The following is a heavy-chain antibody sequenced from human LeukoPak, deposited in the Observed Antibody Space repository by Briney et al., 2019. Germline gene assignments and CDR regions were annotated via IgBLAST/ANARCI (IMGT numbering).Heavy chain of an antibody. CDR2: IYYSGST. Sequence: PSETLSLTCTVSGGSISSYYWSWIRQPPGKGLEWIGYIYYSGSTNYNPSLKSRVTISVDTSKNQFSLKLSSVTAADTAAYYCARGELELSPFDYWGQGTLVTVSS. V-gene: IGHV4-59*01. J-gene: IGHJ4*02. CDR3: ARGELELSPFDY. CDR1: GGSISSYY. D-gene: IGHD1-7*01.